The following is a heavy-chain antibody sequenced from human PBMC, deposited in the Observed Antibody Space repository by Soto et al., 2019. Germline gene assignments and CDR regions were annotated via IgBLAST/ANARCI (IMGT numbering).Heavy chain of an antibody. CDR2: INSDGSST. D-gene: IGHD6-19*01. CDR3: ARDQGYSSGWYLD. CDR1: GFTFSSYW. V-gene: IGHV3-74*01. Sequence: LRLSCAASGFTFSSYWMHWVRQAPGKGLVWVSRINSDGSSTSYADPMKGRFTISRDNAKNTLYLQMNSLRAEDTAVYYCARDQGYSSGWYLDWGQGTLVTVSS. J-gene: IGHJ4*02.